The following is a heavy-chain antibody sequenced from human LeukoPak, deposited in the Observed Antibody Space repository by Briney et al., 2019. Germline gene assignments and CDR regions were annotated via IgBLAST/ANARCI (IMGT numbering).Heavy chain of an antibody. Sequence: SETLSLTCTVSGGSINSGSYYWSWIRQPAGKGLEWIGRIYTSGSTNYNPSLKSRVTISVDTSKNQFSLKLNSVTAADTAVYYCARAQQNYCSSTSCPEYYFDYWGQGTLVTVSS. J-gene: IGHJ4*02. CDR3: ARAQQNYCSSTSCPEYYFDY. D-gene: IGHD2-2*01. CDR2: IYTSGST. CDR1: GGSINSGSYY. V-gene: IGHV4-61*02.